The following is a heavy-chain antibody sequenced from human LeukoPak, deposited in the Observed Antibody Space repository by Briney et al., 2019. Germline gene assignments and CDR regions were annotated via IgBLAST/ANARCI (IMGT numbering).Heavy chain of an antibody. CDR2: ITGSGDTT. J-gene: IGHJ4*02. V-gene: IGHV3-23*01. CDR3: AREIFGSGSYPDF. Sequence: PGASLRLSWAASAFIVRNYAMRWVRQARGEGREWVSAITGSGDTTYYADSVKGQFTISRDNSKNTMSLQMNNLRPEDTAVYYCAREIFGSGSYPDFWGQGTLATVSS. CDR1: AFIVRNYA. D-gene: IGHD3-10*01.